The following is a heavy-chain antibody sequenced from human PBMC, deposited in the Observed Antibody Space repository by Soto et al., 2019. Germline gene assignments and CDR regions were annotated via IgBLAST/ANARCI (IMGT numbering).Heavy chain of an antibody. D-gene: IGHD3-10*01. J-gene: IGHJ4*02. CDR3: ATSYGSAYRAFDY. V-gene: IGHV1-69*02. CDR1: GDTVSFYT. CDR2: VNPILIMS. Sequence: SVKVSCKASGDTVSFYTINLVRQAPVLVLELIVRVNPILIMSNYSQKFQGRFTITSYKSTITSYIELRILISDDTSFYYCATSYGSAYRAFDYWGQGALVTVSS.